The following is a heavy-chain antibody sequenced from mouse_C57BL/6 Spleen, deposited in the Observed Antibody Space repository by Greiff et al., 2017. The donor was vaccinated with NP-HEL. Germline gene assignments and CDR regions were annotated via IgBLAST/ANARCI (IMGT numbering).Heavy chain of an antibody. CDR1: GFTFSDFY. J-gene: IGHJ1*03. V-gene: IGHV7-1*01. CDR3: ARDGGDYDEGYFDV. Sequence: EVQVVESGGGLVQSGRSLRLSCATSGFTFSDFYMEWVRQAPGKGLEWIAASRNKANDYTTEYSASVKGRFIVSRDTSQSILYLQMNALRAEDTAIYYCARDGGDYDEGYFDVWGTGTTVTVSS. D-gene: IGHD2-4*01. CDR2: SRNKANDYTT.